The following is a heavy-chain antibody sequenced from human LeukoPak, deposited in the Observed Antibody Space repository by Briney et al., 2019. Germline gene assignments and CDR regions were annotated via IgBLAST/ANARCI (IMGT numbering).Heavy chain of an antibody. CDR1: GFTLSNYG. D-gene: IGHD1-26*01. J-gene: IGHJ4*02. V-gene: IGHV3-30*18. Sequence: GSLRLSCAASGFTLSNYGMHWVRQAPGMGLEWVAVISFDGNNEYYADSVKGRFTISRDNSKNTLYLQMNSLRAEDTAVYYCAKDRVSGSSYFDYWGQGTLVTVSS. CDR2: ISFDGNNE. CDR3: AKDRVSGSSYFDY.